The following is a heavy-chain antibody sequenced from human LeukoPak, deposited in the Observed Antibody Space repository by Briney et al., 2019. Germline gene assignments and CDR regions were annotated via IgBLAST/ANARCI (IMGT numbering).Heavy chain of an antibody. CDR1: GGSINNYY. CDR3: ARHRGSGYPYFDY. CDR2: IYYSGST. Sequence: PSETLSLTCTVSGGSINNYYWSWIRQPPGKGLEWIGYIYYSGSTNYNPSLKSRVTISVDTSKNQFSLKLSSLTAVDTAVYYCARHRGSGYPYFDYWGQGTLVTVSS. J-gene: IGHJ4*02. D-gene: IGHD3-22*01. V-gene: IGHV4-59*01.